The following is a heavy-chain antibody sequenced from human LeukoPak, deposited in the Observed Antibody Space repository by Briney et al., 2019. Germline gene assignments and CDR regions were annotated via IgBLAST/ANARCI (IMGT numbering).Heavy chain of an antibody. D-gene: IGHD3-10*01. J-gene: IGHJ5*02. CDR2: IIPIFGTA. CDR3: ASEPFRFGELISYNWFDP. CDR1: GGTFSSYA. Sequence: SVKVSCKASGGTFSSYAISWVRQAPGQGLEWMGGIIPIFGTANYAQKFQGRVTITTDESTSTAYMELSSPRSEDTAVYYCASEPFRFGELISYNWFDPWGQGTLVTVSS. V-gene: IGHV1-69*05.